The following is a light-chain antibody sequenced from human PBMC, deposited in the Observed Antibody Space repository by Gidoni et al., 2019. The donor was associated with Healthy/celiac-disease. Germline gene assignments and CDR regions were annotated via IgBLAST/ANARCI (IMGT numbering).Light chain of an antibody. CDR3: MQALQTLSIT. Sequence: DMVLTHSPPSLPFTPGEPASISCRSSQSLLHSNGYNYLDWYLQKPGQSPQLLIYLGPNRASGVPDRFSGSGSGTDFTLKISRVEAEDVGVYYCMQALQTLSITFGQGTRLEIK. J-gene: IGKJ5*01. CDR1: QSLLHSNGYNY. V-gene: IGKV2-28*01. CDR2: LGP.